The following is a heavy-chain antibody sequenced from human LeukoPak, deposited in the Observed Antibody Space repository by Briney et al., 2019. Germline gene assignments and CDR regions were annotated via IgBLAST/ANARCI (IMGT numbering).Heavy chain of an antibody. CDR3: ARGIREDDYNPDGYSYYYMDV. D-gene: IGHD5-24*01. J-gene: IGHJ6*03. V-gene: IGHV4-59*01. CDR2: IHHSGST. Sequence: PSETLSLTCTVSGGSISSYYWSWIRQPPGKGLEWIGYIHHSGSTNYNPSLKSRVAISTDTSNKQFSLTLRSVTAADTAIYYCARGIREDDYNPDGYSYYYMDVWAKGTTVTVS. CDR1: GGSISSYY.